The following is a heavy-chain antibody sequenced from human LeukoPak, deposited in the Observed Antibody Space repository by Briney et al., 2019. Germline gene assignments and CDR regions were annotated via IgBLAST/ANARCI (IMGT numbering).Heavy chain of an antibody. V-gene: IGHV3-21*01. Sequence: SGGSLRLSCAASGFTFDDYAMHWVRQAPGKGLEWVSSISSSSSYIYYADSVKGRFTISRDNAKNSLYLQMNSLRAEDTAVYYCARDYGDYVHLDYWGQGTLVTVSS. CDR3: ARDYGDYVHLDY. CDR1: GFTFDDYA. CDR2: ISSSSSYI. J-gene: IGHJ4*02. D-gene: IGHD4-17*01.